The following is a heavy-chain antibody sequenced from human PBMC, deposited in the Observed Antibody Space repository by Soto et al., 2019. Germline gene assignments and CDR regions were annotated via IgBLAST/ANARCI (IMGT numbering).Heavy chain of an antibody. CDR1: GFTVSSNY. D-gene: IGHD2-8*01. Sequence: PGGSLRLSCAVSGFTVSSNYMSWVRQPPGKGPEWVSDIYSGGSTYYADSVKGRFTISRDNSKNTLYLQMNSLRAEDTAVYYCARERDGHNPNWFDLWGQGTLVIVSS. CDR3: ARERDGHNPNWFDL. V-gene: IGHV3-53*01. CDR2: IYSGGST. J-gene: IGHJ5*02.